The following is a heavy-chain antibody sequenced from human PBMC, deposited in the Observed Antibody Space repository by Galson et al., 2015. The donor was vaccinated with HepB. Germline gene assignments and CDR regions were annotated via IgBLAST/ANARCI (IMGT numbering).Heavy chain of an antibody. J-gene: IGHJ5*02. CDR1: GGSFSGYY. Sequence: SETLSLTCAVYGGSFSGYYWSWIRQPPGKGLEWIGEINHSGSTNYNPSLKSRVTISVDTSKNQFSLKLSSVTAADTAVYYCARRGAVPFHRDTTIFGGWFDPWGQGTLVTVSS. CDR2: INHSGST. CDR3: ARRGAVPFHRDTTIFGGWFDP. V-gene: IGHV4-34*01. D-gene: IGHD3-9*01.